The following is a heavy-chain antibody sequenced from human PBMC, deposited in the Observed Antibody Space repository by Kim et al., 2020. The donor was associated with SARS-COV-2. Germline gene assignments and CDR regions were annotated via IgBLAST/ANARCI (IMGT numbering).Heavy chain of an antibody. Sequence: GGSLRLSCSASGFTFSSYAMHWVRQAPGKGLEYVSAISSNGGSTYYADSVKGRFTISRDNSKNTLYLQMSSLRAEDTAVYYCVKGIQEMATEIMGLNQYFDLWGRGTLVTVSS. J-gene: IGHJ2*01. CDR2: ISSNGGST. D-gene: IGHD5-12*01. V-gene: IGHV3-64D*09. CDR3: VKGIQEMATEIMGLNQYFDL. CDR1: GFTFSSYA.